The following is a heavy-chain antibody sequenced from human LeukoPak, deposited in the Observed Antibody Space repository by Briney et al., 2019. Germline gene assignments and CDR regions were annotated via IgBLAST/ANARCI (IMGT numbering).Heavy chain of an antibody. CDR1: GFTFSTYG. Sequence: GGSLRPSCAASGFTFSTYGMHWVRQAPGKGLEWVALIWHDGSKKYYADSVKGRFTISRDNSKNTLHLQMNSLRAEDTAVYYCARDDSSGDYYDNLDYWGQGTLVTVSS. CDR3: ARDDSSGDYYDNLDY. D-gene: IGHD3-22*01. V-gene: IGHV3-33*01. CDR2: IWHDGSKK. J-gene: IGHJ4*02.